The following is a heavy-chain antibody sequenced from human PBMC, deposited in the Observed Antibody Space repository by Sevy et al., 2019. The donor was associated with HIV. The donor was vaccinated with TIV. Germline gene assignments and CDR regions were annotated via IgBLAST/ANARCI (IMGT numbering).Heavy chain of an antibody. CDR2: ISGSGGST. V-gene: IGHV3-23*01. J-gene: IGHJ4*02. D-gene: IGHD6-19*01. CDR3: AKDIDISGYYYFDY. Sequence: GSLRLSCAASGFSFSSYAMSWVRQAPGKGLEWVSGISGSGGSTYYADSVKGRFTISRDNSKNMLYLQMNSLRAKDTALYYCAKDIDISGYYYFDYWGQGTLVTVSS. CDR1: GFSFSSYA.